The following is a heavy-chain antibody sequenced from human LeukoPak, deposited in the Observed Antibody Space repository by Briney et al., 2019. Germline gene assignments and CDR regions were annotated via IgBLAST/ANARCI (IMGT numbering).Heavy chain of an antibody. CDR3: AKGRSAVPAASNY. D-gene: IGHD2-2*01. Sequence: GGSLRLSCAASGFTFPNYAMTWVRQAPGEGLEWLSGISGSGDNTYYADSVKGRFTISRDNFKNMVFLQMNSLRAEDTAVYYCAKGRSAVPAASNYWGQGTLVTVSS. V-gene: IGHV3-23*01. CDR2: ISGSGDNT. CDR1: GFTFPNYA. J-gene: IGHJ4*02.